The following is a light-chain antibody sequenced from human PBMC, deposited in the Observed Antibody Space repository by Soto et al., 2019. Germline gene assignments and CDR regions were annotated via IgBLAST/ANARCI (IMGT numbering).Light chain of an antibody. J-gene: IGKJ4*01. CDR1: QSISSW. CDR2: LAS. V-gene: IGKV1-5*03. CDR3: QQLKRSFPLT. Sequence: DIQMTQSPSTLPASVGDRFTITCRASQSISSWLAWYQQKPGKAPKLXXYLASSLESGVPSRFSGSGSGTEFTLTITSLQTEDFANYYCQQLKRSFPLTFGGGTKVDI.